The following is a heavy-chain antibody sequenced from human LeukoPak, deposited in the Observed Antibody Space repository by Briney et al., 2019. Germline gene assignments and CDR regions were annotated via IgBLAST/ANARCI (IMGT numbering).Heavy chain of an antibody. CDR2: ISYDGSNK. CDR1: GFTFSSYG. D-gene: IGHD5-12*01. Sequence: GGSLRLSCAASGFTFSSYGMHWVRQAPGKGLEWVAVISYDGSNKYYADSVKGRFTISRDNSKNTLYLQMNSLRAEDTAVYYCAKDQGGYDYPLDYWGQGTLVTVSS. V-gene: IGHV3-30*18. CDR3: AKDQGGYDYPLDY. J-gene: IGHJ4*02.